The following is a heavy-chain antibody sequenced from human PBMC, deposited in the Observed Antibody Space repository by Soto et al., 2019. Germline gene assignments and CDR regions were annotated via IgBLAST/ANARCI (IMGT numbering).Heavy chain of an antibody. J-gene: IGHJ4*02. Sequence: QLQLQESGPGLVKPSETLSLTCTVSGGSISSSSYYWGWIRQPPGKGLEWIGSIYYSGSTYYNPSLTSRVTISVDTSKNQFSLKLSSVTAADTAVYYCARGLTRDYYDSSGYLDYWGQGTLVTVSS. CDR1: GGSISSSSYY. CDR2: IYYSGST. D-gene: IGHD3-22*01. V-gene: IGHV4-39*01. CDR3: ARGLTRDYYDSSGYLDY.